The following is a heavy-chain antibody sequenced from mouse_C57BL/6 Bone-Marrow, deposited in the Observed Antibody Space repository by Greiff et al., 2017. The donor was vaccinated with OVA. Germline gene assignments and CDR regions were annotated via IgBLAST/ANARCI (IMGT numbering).Heavy chain of an antibody. CDR3: ASPYYYGSSYVMDY. CDR1: GYSFTDHN. Sequence: VQLQQSGPELVKPGASVKISCKASGYSFTDHNMNWVKQSNGKSLEWIGVINPNYGTTSYNQKFKGKATLTVDQSSSTAYMQLNSLTSEDSAVYYCASPYYYGSSYVMDYWGQGTSVTVSS. D-gene: IGHD1-1*01. CDR2: INPNYGTT. V-gene: IGHV1-39*01. J-gene: IGHJ4*01.